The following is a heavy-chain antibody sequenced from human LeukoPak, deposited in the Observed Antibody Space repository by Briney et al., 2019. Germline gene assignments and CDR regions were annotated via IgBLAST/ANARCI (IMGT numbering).Heavy chain of an antibody. CDR1: GGSISSYY. CDR2: IYYSGST. CDR3: ARGRGSSSWYDY. J-gene: IGHJ4*02. V-gene: IGHV4-59*01. Sequence: SETLSLTCTVSGGSISSYYWSWIRQPPGKGLEWIGYIYYSGSTNYNPSLKSRVTISVDTSKNQFSLKLSSVTAADTAVYYCARGRGSSSWYDYWGQGTLVTVSS. D-gene: IGHD6-13*01.